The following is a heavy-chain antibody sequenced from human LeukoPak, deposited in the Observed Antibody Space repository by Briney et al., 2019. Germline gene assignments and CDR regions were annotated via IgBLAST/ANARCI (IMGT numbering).Heavy chain of an antibody. CDR1: GFTFSRFA. CDR2: ISGSGGSA. J-gene: IGHJ5*02. CDR3: AKEHTSSSWYPWFWFDP. V-gene: IGHV3-23*01. Sequence: HAGGPLRLSCAASGFTFSRFAMSWVRQAPGKGLEGFSAISGSGGSAYYADSVKGRFTISRDNSKNTLYLQMNTLTAEDTAVYYCAKEHTSSSWYPWFWFDPWGQGTLVTVSS. D-gene: IGHD6-13*01.